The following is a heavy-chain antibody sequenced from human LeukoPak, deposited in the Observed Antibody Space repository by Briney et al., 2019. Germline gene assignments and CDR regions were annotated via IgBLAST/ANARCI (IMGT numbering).Heavy chain of an antibody. CDR1: GESFSGYY. V-gene: IGHV4-34*01. CDR3: SRDYGSGNYDSNTYMDV. D-gene: IGHD3-10*01. Sequence: SETLSLTCAVYGESFSGYYWSWIRQPPGKGLEWIGDINHSGSANYNPSLKSRVTMSVDTSKKHLSLKLTSVTAADTAVYYCSRDYGSGNYDSNTYMDVWGKGTTVTVSS. CDR2: INHSGSA. J-gene: IGHJ6*03.